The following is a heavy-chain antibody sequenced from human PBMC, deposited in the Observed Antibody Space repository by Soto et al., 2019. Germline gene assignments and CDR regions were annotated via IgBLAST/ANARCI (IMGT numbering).Heavy chain of an antibody. CDR1: GGSFSGYY. CDR2: INQSGIT. CDR3: AREVSYYYYGMDV. J-gene: IGHJ6*02. Sequence: SETLSLTCAVYGGSFSGYYWSWIRQPPGKGLEWIGEINQSGITNYTPSLKSRVTISVDTSKNQFSLKLSSVTAADTAVYYCAREVSYYYYGMDVWGQGTTVTVSS. V-gene: IGHV4-34*01.